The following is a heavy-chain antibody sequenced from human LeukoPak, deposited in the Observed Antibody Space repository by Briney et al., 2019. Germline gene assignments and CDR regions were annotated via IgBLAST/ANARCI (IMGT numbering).Heavy chain of an antibody. CDR2: INHSGST. CDR1: GGSFSGYY. J-gene: IGHJ4*02. Sequence: SQTLSLTCAVYGGSFSGYYWSWIRQPPGKGLEWIGEINHSGSTNYNPSLKSRVTISVDTSKNQFSLKLSSVTAADTAVYYCARDTDGGSRHVDIVAMIPHWGQGTLATVSS. V-gene: IGHV4-34*01. CDR3: ARDTDGGSRHVDIVAMIPH. D-gene: IGHD5-12*01.